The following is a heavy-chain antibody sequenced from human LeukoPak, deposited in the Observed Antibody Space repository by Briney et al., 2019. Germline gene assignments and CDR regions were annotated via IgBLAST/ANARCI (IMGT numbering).Heavy chain of an antibody. V-gene: IGHV3-30*04. CDR3: ARDSNSDFWSGYYTNYFDY. Sequence: GGSLRLSCAASGFTFSQFAVHWVRQAPGKGLEWVADISHDGRNTYYADSVKGRFTISRDNSKNTLYLQMNSLRTEDTAVYCARDSNSDFWSGYYTNYFDYWGQGTLVTVSS. J-gene: IGHJ4*02. CDR1: GFTFSQFA. D-gene: IGHD3-3*01. CDR2: ISHDGRNT.